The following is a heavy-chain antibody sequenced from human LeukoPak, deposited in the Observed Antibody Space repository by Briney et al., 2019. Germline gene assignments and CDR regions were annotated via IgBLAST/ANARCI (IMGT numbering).Heavy chain of an antibody. CDR2: IIPIIGIA. CDR3: ASLDSSGYYYAEYFQH. CDR1: GGXFSSYA. Sequence: ASVKVSCKASGGXFSSYAMSWVRQAPGQGLEWMGRIIPIIGIANYAQKFQGRVTITADKSTSTAYMELSSLRSEDTAVYYCASLDSSGYYYAEYFQHWGQGTLVTVSS. J-gene: IGHJ1*01. D-gene: IGHD3-22*01. V-gene: IGHV1-69*04.